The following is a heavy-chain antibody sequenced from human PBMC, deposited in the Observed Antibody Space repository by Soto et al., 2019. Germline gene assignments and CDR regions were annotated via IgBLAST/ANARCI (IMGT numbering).Heavy chain of an antibody. J-gene: IGHJ6*03. CDR1: GYAFSQFY. CDR2: INPNSGRT. V-gene: IGHV1-2*04. CDR3: ARESGGTTATLDYYYFYMDV. Sequence: QVQLVQSGAEVKKPGASVKVSCKASGYAFSQFYIHWMRQAPGQGLEWMGWINPNSGRTKFAQNFQGWVTMTRETSIKTVYMELSGLKSDATAVYYCARESGGTTATLDYYYFYMDVWAKGPRSPSP. D-gene: IGHD4-17*01.